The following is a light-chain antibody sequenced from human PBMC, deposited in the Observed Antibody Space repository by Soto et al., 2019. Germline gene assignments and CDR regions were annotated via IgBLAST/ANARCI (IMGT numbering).Light chain of an antibody. CDR3: QHYGSSPPYT. CDR1: QRISSSY. Sequence: EIVLTQSPGTLSLSPGERATLSCTTSQRISSSYLAWYQQKPGQAPRFLIYGASGRATDIPDRFSGSGSGTDFTLTISRLEPEDFAVYYCQHYGSSPPYTFGQGTELEIK. CDR2: GAS. V-gene: IGKV3-20*01. J-gene: IGKJ2*01.